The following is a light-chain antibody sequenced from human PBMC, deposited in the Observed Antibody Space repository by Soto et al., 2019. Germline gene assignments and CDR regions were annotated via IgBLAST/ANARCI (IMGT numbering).Light chain of an antibody. CDR3: QHYNNWPRVS. V-gene: IGKV3D-15*01. Sequence: EIVLTQSPGTLSLSPGERATLSCRASQSVSSSYVAWYLQKPGQAPRLLIYGASSRATGIPARFSGSGSGTEFTLTISSLQSDDFAVYYCQHYNNWPRVSFGQGTKLEIK. CDR2: GAS. CDR1: QSVSSS. J-gene: IGKJ2*01.